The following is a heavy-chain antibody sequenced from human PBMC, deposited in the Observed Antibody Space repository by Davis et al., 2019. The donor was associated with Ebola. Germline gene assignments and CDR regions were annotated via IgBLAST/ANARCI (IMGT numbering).Heavy chain of an antibody. CDR1: GVSFSGYY. Sequence: MPSETLSLTCAVYGVSFSGYYWNWIRQPPGKGLEWIGEINHSGRTNYNPSLKSRVTMSVDTSKNQFSLRVRSVTAADTAVYYCARGGGYGGYGMDVWGQGTRSPSP. CDR2: INHSGRT. J-gene: IGHJ6*02. CDR3: ARGGGYGGYGMDV. D-gene: IGHD6-25*01. V-gene: IGHV4-34*01.